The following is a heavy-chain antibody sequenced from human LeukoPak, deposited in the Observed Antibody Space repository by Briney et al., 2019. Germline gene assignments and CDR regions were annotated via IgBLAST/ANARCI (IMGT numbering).Heavy chain of an antibody. Sequence: TSETLSLTCTVSGGSISSSSYYWGWIRQPPGKGLEWIGSIYYSGSTYYNPSLKSRVTISVDTSTNQFALKLSSVTVANTELSYCARQELGATIPWGQEPWSPSPQ. CDR2: IYYSGST. CDR1: GGSISSSSYY. V-gene: IGHV4-39*01. J-gene: IGHJ5*02. CDR3: ARQELGATIP. D-gene: IGHD1-26*01.